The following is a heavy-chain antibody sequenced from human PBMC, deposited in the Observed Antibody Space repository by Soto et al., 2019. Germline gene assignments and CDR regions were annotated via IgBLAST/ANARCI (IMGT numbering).Heavy chain of an antibody. J-gene: IGHJ4*02. CDR1: GFPFSSFV. D-gene: IGHD1-1*01. V-gene: IGHV3-23*01. CDR3: AKALTGASQWRYFDS. Sequence: LSLTCAASGFPFSSFVMRWFRQAPGKGLEWVSSISGTGRDTYYADSVKGRFTISRDNSKNTLFLELNSLRAEDTAVYYCAKALTGASQWRYFDSWGQGALVTVSS. CDR2: ISGTGRDT.